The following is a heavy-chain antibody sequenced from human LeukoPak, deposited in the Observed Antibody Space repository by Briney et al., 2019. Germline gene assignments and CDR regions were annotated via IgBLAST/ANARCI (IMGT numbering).Heavy chain of an antibody. J-gene: IGHJ5*02. CDR3: ARDDSGGSYYGP. D-gene: IGHD1-26*01. V-gene: IGHV3-21*01. Sequence: GGSLRLSCAASGFTFSSYSMNWVRQAPGKGLEWVSSISSSSSYIYYADSVKGRFTISRDNAKNSLYLQMNSLRAEDTAVYYCARDDSGGSYYGPWGQGTLVTVSS. CDR2: ISSSSSYI. CDR1: GFTFSSYS.